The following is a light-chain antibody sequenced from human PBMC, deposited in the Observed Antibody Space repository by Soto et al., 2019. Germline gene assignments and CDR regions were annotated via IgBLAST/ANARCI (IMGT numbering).Light chain of an antibody. Sequence: DIQMTQSPPSLSASVGDRVTITCQASQGISTYLNWYQQKPGKAPKLLIYGASNLETGVPSRFSGSGSGTDFTFTISSLQPEDIATYFCQQYDNVFTFGQGTRLEIK. J-gene: IGKJ5*01. CDR3: QQYDNVFT. V-gene: IGKV1-33*01. CDR1: QGISTY. CDR2: GAS.